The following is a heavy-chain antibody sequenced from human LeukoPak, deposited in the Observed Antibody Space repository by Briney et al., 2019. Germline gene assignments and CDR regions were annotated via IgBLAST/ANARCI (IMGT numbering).Heavy chain of an antibody. CDR2: ISYDGSNK. J-gene: IGHJ4*02. Sequence: GGSLRLSCAASGFTFSSYAMHWVRQAPGKGLEWVAVISYDGSNKYYADSVKGRFTISRDNSKNTLYLQMNSLRAEDTAVYYCAGEDGDCSSTSCYRGADYWGQGTLVTVSS. D-gene: IGHD2-2*01. CDR1: GFTFSSYA. CDR3: AGEDGDCSSTSCYRGADY. V-gene: IGHV3-30*04.